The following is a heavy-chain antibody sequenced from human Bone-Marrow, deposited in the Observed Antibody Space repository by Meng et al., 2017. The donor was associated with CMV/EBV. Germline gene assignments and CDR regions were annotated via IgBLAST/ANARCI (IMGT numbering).Heavy chain of an antibody. D-gene: IGHD6-13*01. CDR2: LYSGGST. Sequence: SGFTVSSNSLSWVRQAPGKGLEWVSVLYSGGSTYYADSVKGRFTISRDNSKNTLYLQMNSLRAEDTAVYYCARSQEIAAAGPYYFDYWGQGTLVTVSS. V-gene: IGHV3-53*01. CDR3: ARSQEIAAAGPYYFDY. CDR1: GFTVSSNS. J-gene: IGHJ4*02.